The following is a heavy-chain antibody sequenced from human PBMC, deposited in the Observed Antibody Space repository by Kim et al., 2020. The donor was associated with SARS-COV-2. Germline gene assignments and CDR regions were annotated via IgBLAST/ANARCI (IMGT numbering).Heavy chain of an antibody. V-gene: IGHV3-30*04. D-gene: IGHD2-15*01. CDR1: GFTFSSYA. CDR2: ISYDGSNK. CDR3: ASICSGGSCYQDWFDP. Sequence: GGSLRLSCAASGFTFSSYAMHWVRQAPGKGLEWVAVISYDGSNKYYADSVKGRFTISRDNSKNTLYLQMNSLRAEDTAVYYCASICSGGSCYQDWFDP. J-gene: IGHJ5*02.